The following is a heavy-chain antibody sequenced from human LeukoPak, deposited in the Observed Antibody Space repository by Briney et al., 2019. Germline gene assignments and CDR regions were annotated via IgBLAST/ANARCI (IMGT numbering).Heavy chain of an antibody. CDR2: IYYSGST. D-gene: IGHD2-2*01. V-gene: IGHV4-59*01. J-gene: IGHJ6*02. Sequence: SETLSLTCTVSGGSISSYYWSWIRQPPGKGLEWIGYIYYSGSTNYNPSLKSRVTTSVDTSKNQFSLKLSTVTAADTAVYYCARDSVVPAATPYYYYYYGMDVWGQGTTVTVSS. CDR3: ARDSVVPAATPYYYYYYGMDV. CDR1: GGSISSYY.